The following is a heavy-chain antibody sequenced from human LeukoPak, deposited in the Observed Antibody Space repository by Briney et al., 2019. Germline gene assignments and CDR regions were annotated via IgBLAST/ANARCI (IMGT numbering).Heavy chain of an antibody. Sequence: GGSLRLPCAASGFTFSSYSMNWVRQAPGKGLEWVSSISSSSSYIYYADSVKGRFTISRDNAKNSLYLQMNSLRAEDTAVYYCARGDVVVVAATPYDYWGQGTLVTVSS. J-gene: IGHJ4*02. CDR2: ISSSSSYI. V-gene: IGHV3-21*01. D-gene: IGHD2-15*01. CDR1: GFTFSSYS. CDR3: ARGDVVVVAATPYDY.